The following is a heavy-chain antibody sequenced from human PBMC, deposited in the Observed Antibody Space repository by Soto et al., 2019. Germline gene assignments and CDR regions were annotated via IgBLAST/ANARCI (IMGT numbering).Heavy chain of an antibody. D-gene: IGHD2-21*02. V-gene: IGHV3-23*01. CDR3: AKDDFTDRGDDYFDY. J-gene: IGHJ4*02. CDR1: GFTFSSYS. CDR2: ISGSGGST. Sequence: GGSLRLSCAASGFTFSSYSMNWVRQAPGKGLEWVSAISGSGGSTCYADSVKGRLSISRDNSKNTLYLQLNSLRFEDTAVYYCAKDDFTDRGDDYFDYWGPGTLVTVSS.